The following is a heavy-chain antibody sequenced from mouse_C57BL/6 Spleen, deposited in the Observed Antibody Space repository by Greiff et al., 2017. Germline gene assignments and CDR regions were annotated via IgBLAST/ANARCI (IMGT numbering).Heavy chain of an antibody. J-gene: IGHJ2*01. CDR3: ARSDSNYDY. D-gene: IGHD2-5*01. CDR1: GYTFTSYW. Sequence: VQLQQPGAELVMPGASVKLSCKASGYTFTSYWMHWVKQRPGPGLEWIGEIDPSDSYTNYNQKFKGKSTLTVDKSSSTAYMQLSSLTSEDSAVYYCARSDSNYDYWGQGTTLTVAS. CDR2: IDPSDSYT. V-gene: IGHV1-69*01.